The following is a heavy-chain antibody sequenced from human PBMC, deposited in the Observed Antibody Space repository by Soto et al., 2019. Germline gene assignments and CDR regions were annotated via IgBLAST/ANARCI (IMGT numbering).Heavy chain of an antibody. Sequence: EVQLVESGGGLVQPGGSLRLSCAASGFTVSSNYMSWVRQAPGKGLEWVSVIYSGGSTYYADSVKGRFTISRDNSKNTLYLQMNSLRADDTAVYYCARDVMITFGGVIVRSAFDYWGQGTLVTVSS. V-gene: IGHV3-66*01. J-gene: IGHJ4*02. D-gene: IGHD3-16*02. CDR2: IYSGGST. CDR1: GFTVSSNY. CDR3: ARDVMITFGGVIVRSAFDY.